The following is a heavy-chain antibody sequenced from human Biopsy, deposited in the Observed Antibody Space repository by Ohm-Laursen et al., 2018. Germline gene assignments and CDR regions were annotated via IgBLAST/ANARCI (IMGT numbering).Heavy chain of an antibody. D-gene: IGHD3-22*01. CDR2: INAKTGDT. J-gene: IGHJ5*02. V-gene: IGHV1-2*02. Sequence: SVKVSCKASGYTFTGYHVHWVRQAPGQGLKWMGWINAKTGDTNYAQKFQGRVTMTRDTSISAAYVDLSSLRSDDTAVYYCTRGGYYYDSLAYYYWFDPWGQGTLVTVSS. CDR3: TRGGYYYDSLAYYYWFDP. CDR1: GYTFTGYH.